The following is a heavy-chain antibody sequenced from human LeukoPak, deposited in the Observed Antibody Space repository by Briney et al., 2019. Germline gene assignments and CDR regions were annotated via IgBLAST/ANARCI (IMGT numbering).Heavy chain of an antibody. CDR2: ISSSSYI. CDR1: GFTFSSYS. J-gene: IGHJ4*02. D-gene: IGHD2-2*01. Sequence: PGGSLRLSCAASGFTFSSYSMNWVRQAPGKGLEWVSSISSSSYIYYADSVKGRFTISRDNAKNSVFLQMNSLRAEDTAVYYCARLPAYCSSTSCYYDYWGQGTLVTVSS. V-gene: IGHV3-21*01. CDR3: ARLPAYCSSTSCYYDY.